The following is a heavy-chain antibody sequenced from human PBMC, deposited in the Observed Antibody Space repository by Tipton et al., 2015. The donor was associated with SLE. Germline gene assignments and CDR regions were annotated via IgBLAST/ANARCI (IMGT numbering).Heavy chain of an antibody. CDR1: GGSISSYY. CDR2: IYYSGST. D-gene: IGHD1-1*01. J-gene: IGHJ4*02. V-gene: IGHV4-59*12. CDR3: ARVGSWNAIDY. Sequence: TLSLTCAVSGGSISSYYWSWIRQPPGKGLEWIGYIYYSGSTNYNPSLKSRVDISVDTSKTHFSLNLTSVTAADTAVYYCARVGSWNAIDYWGQGTLVTVSS.